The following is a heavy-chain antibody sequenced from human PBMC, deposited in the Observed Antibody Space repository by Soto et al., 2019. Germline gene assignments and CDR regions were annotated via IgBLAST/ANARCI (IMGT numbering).Heavy chain of an antibody. J-gene: IGHJ5*01. D-gene: IGHD3-22*01. V-gene: IGHV3-30-3*01. CDR3: ARIADPYYYDTRGWFDS. Sequence: GGSLRLSCAASGFTFSSYAMHWVRQAPGKGLEWVAVISYDGSNKYYADSVKGRFTISRDNSKNTLYLQMNSLRAEDTAVYYCARIADPYYYDTRGWFDSWGQGTLVTVSS. CDR2: ISYDGSNK. CDR1: GFTFSSYA.